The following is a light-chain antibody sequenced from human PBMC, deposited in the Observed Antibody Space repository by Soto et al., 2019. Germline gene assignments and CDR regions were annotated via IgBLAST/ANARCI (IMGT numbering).Light chain of an antibody. J-gene: IGKJ1*01. CDR2: QAS. CDR1: QSISRQ. CDR3: LQYPSYWT. Sequence: DIQMTQSPSTLSASVGDRVSITCRASQSISRQLAWYQQKPGKAPNLLIYQASNLETGVPSRFTGSGSGTEFTLTISSLQPDDLATYYWLQYPSYWTFGQGTKVEVK. V-gene: IGKV1-5*03.